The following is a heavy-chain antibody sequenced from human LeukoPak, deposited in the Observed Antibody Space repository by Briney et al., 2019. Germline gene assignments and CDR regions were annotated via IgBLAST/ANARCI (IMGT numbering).Heavy chain of an antibody. D-gene: IGHD1-26*01. CDR2: IRYDGDNK. CDR3: AKLREWELPDLFDY. V-gene: IGHV3-30*02. J-gene: IGHJ4*02. CDR1: AFTFSTYG. Sequence: GGSLRLSCAASAFTFSTYGMHWVRQAPGKGLEWVAFIRYDGDNKYYADSVKGRFTISRDNSKNTLYLEMNSLRAEGTAVYYCAKLREWELPDLFDYWGQGTLVTVSS.